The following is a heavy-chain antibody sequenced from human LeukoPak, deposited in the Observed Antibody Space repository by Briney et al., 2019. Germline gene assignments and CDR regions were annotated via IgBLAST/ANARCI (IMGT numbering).Heavy chain of an antibody. Sequence: GGSLRLSCAASGFTFSSYSMNWVRQAPGKGLEWVSYISSSGSTIYYADSVKGRFTISRDNAKNSLYLQMNSLRAEDTAVYYCARAGLGELSQPDYWGQGTLVTVSS. CDR2: ISSSGSTI. D-gene: IGHD3-16*02. V-gene: IGHV3-48*04. J-gene: IGHJ4*02. CDR1: GFTFSSYS. CDR3: ARAGLGELSQPDY.